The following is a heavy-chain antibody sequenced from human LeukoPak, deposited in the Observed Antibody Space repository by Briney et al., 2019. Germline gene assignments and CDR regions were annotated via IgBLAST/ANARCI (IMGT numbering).Heavy chain of an antibody. CDR2: IYYSGST. D-gene: IGHD3-22*01. CDR3: ARDITMIVAGGTNNWFDP. J-gene: IGHJ5*02. Sequence: NTSETLSLTCTVSGGSISSYYWSWIRQPPGKGLEWIGYIYYSGSTNYNPSLKSRVTISVDTSKNQFSLKLSSVTAADTAVYYCARDITMIVAGGTNNWFDPWGQGTLVTVSS. CDR1: GGSISSYY. V-gene: IGHV4-59*01.